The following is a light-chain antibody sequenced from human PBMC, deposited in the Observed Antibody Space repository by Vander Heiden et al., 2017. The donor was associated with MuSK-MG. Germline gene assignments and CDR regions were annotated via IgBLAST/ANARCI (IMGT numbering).Light chain of an antibody. CDR1: SGHSNYA. J-gene: IGLJ3*02. CDR2: VNSDGRR. Sequence: HLVLTQSPSASASLVAAVRPTGTLSSGHSNYAIAWHQQQPGKGPRFVMKVNSDGRRSKGDAIPDRFSGSSSGAARYLIISGLQSEDDADYYCQTWGTALRWVFGGGTKLTVL. CDR3: QTWGTALRWV. V-gene: IGLV4-69*01.